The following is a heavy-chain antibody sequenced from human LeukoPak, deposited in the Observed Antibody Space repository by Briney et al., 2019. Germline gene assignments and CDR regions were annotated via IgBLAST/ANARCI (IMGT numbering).Heavy chain of an antibody. CDR1: GYTFTSYD. V-gene: IGHV1-18*01. J-gene: IGHJ5*02. CDR2: ISGHNGNT. CDR3: ARDGVGAESGGWFDP. Sequence: ASVKVSCKASGYTFTSYDINWVRQAPGQGLEWMGWISGHNGNTNYAQKVQGRVSMTTDTSTNTAYMELRSLRSDDTAVYYCARDGVGAESGGWFDPWGQGTLVIVSS. D-gene: IGHD1-26*01.